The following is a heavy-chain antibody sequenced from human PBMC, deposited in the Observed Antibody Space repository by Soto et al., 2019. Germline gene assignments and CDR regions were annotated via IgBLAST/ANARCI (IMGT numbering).Heavy chain of an antibody. CDR2: INPNSGGT. V-gene: IGHV1-2*04. Sequence: XSVKVSCKASGYSFTCYYMHWVGQAPGQGLWGLGWINPNSGGTNYAQKFQGWVTMTRDTSISTAYMELSRLRSDDTAVYYCARDPSFITMVRGVIRDSYFDYWGQGNLVTVSS. CDR1: GYSFTCYY. CDR3: ARDPSFITMVRGVIRDSYFDY. J-gene: IGHJ4*02. D-gene: IGHD3-10*01.